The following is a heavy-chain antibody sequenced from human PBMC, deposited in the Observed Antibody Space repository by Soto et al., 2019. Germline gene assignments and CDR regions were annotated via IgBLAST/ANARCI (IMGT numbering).Heavy chain of an antibody. J-gene: IGHJ4*02. D-gene: IGHD3-22*01. CDR1: DGSISPNY. Sequence: QVQLQESGPGLVKPSETLSLKCTVSDGSISPNYWTWIRQPPGKGLEWLCYIYYAGTTTYNPSPNGRVSLSVFTSKNEVSLKLTSVTAADTAVYYCARLGAYYQALDSWGQGILVTVSS. CDR3: ARLGAYYQALDS. CDR2: IYYAGTT. V-gene: IGHV4-59*08.